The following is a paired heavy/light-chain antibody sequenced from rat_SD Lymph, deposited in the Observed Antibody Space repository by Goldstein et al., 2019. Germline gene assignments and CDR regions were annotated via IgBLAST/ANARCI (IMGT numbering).Light chain of an antibody. V-gene: IGKV6S8*01. CDR2: GAS. CDR3: LQYGSIPFT. J-gene: IGKJ4*01. CDR1: QSVGIN. Sequence: ETVMTQSPTSMSTSIGERVTLNCKASQSVGINVDWYQQTPGQSPKLLIYGASNRHTGVPDRFTGSGFGRDFTLTISNVEAEDLAVYYCLQYGSIPFTFGSGTKLEIK.
Heavy chain of an antibody. Sequence: EVQLVESGGGLVQPGRSLKLSCAASGFTFSDYNMAWVRQAPTKGLEWVASISYGGSNTHYGDSVKGRFTISRDNAKSTLYLQMDSLRSEDTATYYCASRDYGYNFERHYWGQGVMVTVSS. CDR2: ISYGGSNT. J-gene: IGHJ2*01. CDR1: GFTFSDYN. D-gene: IGHD1-9*01. V-gene: IGHV5-7*01. CDR3: ASRDYGYNFERHY.